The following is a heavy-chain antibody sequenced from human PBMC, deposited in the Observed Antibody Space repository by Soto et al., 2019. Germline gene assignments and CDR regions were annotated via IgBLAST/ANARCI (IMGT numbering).Heavy chain of an antibody. D-gene: IGHD4-4*01. CDR2: IIPILGIA. Sequence: VKVSCKASGGTFSSYTISWVRQAPGQGLEWMGRIIPILGIANYAQKFQGRVTITADKSTSTAYMELSSLRSEDTAVYYCARVEYSNYGSYYYYGMDVWGQGTTVTVSS. J-gene: IGHJ6*02. CDR1: GGTFSSYT. CDR3: ARVEYSNYGSYYYYGMDV. V-gene: IGHV1-69*02.